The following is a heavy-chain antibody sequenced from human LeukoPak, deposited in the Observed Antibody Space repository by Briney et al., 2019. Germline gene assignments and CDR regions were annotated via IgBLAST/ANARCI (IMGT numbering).Heavy chain of an antibody. D-gene: IGHD3-10*01. CDR2: INPNSGGT. V-gene: IGHV1-2*02. CDR1: GYTFTGYY. J-gene: IGHJ4*02. Sequence: ASVKVPCKASGYTFTGYYMHWVRQAPGQGLEWMGWINPNSGGTNYAQKFQGRVTMTRDTSISTAYMELSRLRSDDTAVYYCASLKAMVRGVIDYWGQGTLVTVSS. CDR3: ASLKAMVRGVIDY.